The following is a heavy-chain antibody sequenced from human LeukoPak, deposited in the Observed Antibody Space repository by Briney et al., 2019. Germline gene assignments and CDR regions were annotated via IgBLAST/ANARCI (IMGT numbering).Heavy chain of an antibody. CDR1: GFTFSGYY. CDR3: AKDPIAAAGTVAEYFQH. Sequence: GGSLRLSCAASGFTFSGYYMSWIRQAPGKGLEWVSYISSSGSTIYYADSVKGRFTISRDNSKNTLYLQMNSLRAEDTAVYYCAKDPIAAAGTVAEYFQHWGQGTLVTVSS. V-gene: IGHV3-11*01. D-gene: IGHD6-13*01. J-gene: IGHJ1*01. CDR2: ISSSGSTI.